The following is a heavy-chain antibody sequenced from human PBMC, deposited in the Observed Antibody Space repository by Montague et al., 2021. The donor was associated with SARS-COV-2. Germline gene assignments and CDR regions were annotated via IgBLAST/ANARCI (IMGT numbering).Heavy chain of an antibody. D-gene: IGHD6-13*01. CDR3: VRRGISSSWSRDAFDI. CDR2: ITSGGGDS. J-gene: IGHJ3*02. V-gene: IGHV3-23*01. CDR1: GFSFNRYA. Sequence: SLRLSCAASGFSFNRYAMSWVRQAPGKGPEWVTGITSGGGDSHYXDSVEGRFTISRDNSRDTLYLQMTSLRAEDTAVYFCVRRGISSSWSRDAFDIWGQGTMVTVSS.